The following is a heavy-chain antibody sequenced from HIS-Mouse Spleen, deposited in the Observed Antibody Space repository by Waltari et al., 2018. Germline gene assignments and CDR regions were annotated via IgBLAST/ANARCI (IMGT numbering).Heavy chain of an antibody. CDR3: ARVADY. V-gene: IGHV4-34*01. Sequence: QVQLQQWGAGLLKPSETLSLTCAVDGWSFSGYYWSWIRQPPGKGLEWIGEINHSGSTNYNPSLKSRVTISVDTSKNQFSLKLSSVTAADTAVYYCARVADYWGQGTLVTVSS. CDR2: INHSGST. CDR1: GWSFSGYY. J-gene: IGHJ4*02.